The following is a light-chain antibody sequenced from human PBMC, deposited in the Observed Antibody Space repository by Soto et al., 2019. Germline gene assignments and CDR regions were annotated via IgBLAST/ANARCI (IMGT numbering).Light chain of an antibody. J-gene: IGLJ1*01. CDR3: SSYSGDSTLYV. CDR2: EVY. CDR1: SSDIGGYNY. V-gene: IGLV2-14*01. Sequence: QSALTQPASVSGSPGQSITISCTGSSSDIGGYNYVSWYQLHPGKAPKLVIYEVYYRPSGVSDRFSGSKSGKTASLTISGLQAEDEALYYCSSYSGDSTLYVFGTGTKLTVL.